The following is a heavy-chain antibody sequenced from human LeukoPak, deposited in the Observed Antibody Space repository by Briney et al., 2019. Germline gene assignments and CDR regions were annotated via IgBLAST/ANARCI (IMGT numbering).Heavy chain of an antibody. D-gene: IGHD1-26*01. J-gene: IGHJ5*02. Sequence: QPGGSLRLSCVASGFTFSGYWMHWVRQAPGKGLEWVSRINIDGATTNYADSVKGRFTISRGNAKNTLHLQMNSLRADDTAVYYCVRGAVGTGVWFDPWGQGTLVTVSS. CDR2: INIDGATT. CDR1: GFTFSGYW. CDR3: VRGAVGTGVWFDP. V-gene: IGHV3-74*01.